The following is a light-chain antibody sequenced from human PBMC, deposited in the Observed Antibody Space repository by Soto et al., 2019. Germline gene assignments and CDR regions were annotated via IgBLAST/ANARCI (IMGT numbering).Light chain of an antibody. CDR3: QQYEEWPPLT. CDR2: GAS. J-gene: IGKJ4*01. Sequence: EIVITQSPATLSVSPGEGATLSCRASQSVSRNLAWYRQNPGQAPRLLIYGASTRATGIPARFSGSGSGTEFTLTISSLQSEDFAVYYCQQYEEWPPLTFGGGTKVEIK. CDR1: QSVSRN. V-gene: IGKV3-15*01.